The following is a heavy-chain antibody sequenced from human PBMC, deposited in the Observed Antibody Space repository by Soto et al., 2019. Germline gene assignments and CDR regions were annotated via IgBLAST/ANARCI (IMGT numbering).Heavy chain of an antibody. Sequence: SETLSLTCAVSGYSISSGYYWGWIRQPPGKGLEWIGSIYHCGSTYYNPSLKSRVTISVDTSKNQFSLKLSSVTAADTAVYYCARDGRPYYDFWSGYYPYYYYYGMDVWGQGTTVTVSS. CDR3: ARDGRPYYDFWSGYYPYYYYYGMDV. D-gene: IGHD3-3*01. CDR1: GYSISSGYY. CDR2: IYHCGST. J-gene: IGHJ6*02. V-gene: IGHV4-38-2*02.